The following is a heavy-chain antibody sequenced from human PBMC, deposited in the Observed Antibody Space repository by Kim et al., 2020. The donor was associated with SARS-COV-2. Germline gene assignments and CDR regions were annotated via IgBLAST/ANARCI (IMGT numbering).Heavy chain of an antibody. Sequence: GGSLRLSCAASGFTVSSNYMSWVRQAPGKGLEWVSVIYSGGSTYYADSVKGRFTISRDNSKNTLYLQMNSLRAEDTAVYYCASTGRDGSGRYYYYYGMDVWGQGTTVTVSS. CDR3: ASTGRDGSGRYYYYYGMDV. D-gene: IGHD3-10*01. CDR1: GFTVSSNY. CDR2: IYSGGST. J-gene: IGHJ6*02. V-gene: IGHV3-53*01.